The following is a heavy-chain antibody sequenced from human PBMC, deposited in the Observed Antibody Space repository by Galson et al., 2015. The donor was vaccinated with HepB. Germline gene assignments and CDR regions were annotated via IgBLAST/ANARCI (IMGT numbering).Heavy chain of an antibody. CDR2: IYPDDSET. CDR1: GYNFATYW. Sequence: QSGAEVKKPGESLKISCKASGYNFATYWIAWVRLMPGKGLQWMAMIYPDDSETIYSPSFQGQVTVSADKSIYTAYSQWNTLKASDTATYYCATHSLFANDTGGFESWGQGTLVIVSS. CDR3: ATHSLFANDTGGFES. J-gene: IGHJ4*02. V-gene: IGHV5-51*01. D-gene: IGHD1-1*01.